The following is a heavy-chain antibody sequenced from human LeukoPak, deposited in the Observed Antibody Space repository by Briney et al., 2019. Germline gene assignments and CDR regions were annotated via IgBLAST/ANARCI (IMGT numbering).Heavy chain of an antibody. V-gene: IGHV3-23*01. CDR1: GFTFSNCA. J-gene: IGHJ4*02. Sequence: GGSLRLSCAASGFTFSNCAMSWVRQAPGKGLEWVSAISGTGGSTYYAGSVKGRFTISRDNSKNTLSLQMNSLRADDTAIYYCAKGTYSSSPSDYWGQGTLVTVSS. CDR3: AKGTYSSSPSDY. CDR2: ISGTGGST. D-gene: IGHD6-6*01.